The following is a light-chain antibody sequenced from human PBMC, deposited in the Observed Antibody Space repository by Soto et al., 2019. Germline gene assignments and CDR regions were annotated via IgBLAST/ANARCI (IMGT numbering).Light chain of an antibody. J-gene: IGKJ5*01. Sequence: IVMTHSPATLSVSPGERVTLSCRVSESVDTNFAWYQQRPGQAPRLLIYGASIRATDVPVRFSGSGSGTDFTLTINSLQSEDSVVYYCQQYNTWPIAFGQGTRLEIK. CDR3: QQYNTWPIA. CDR2: GAS. V-gene: IGKV3-15*01. CDR1: ESVDTN.